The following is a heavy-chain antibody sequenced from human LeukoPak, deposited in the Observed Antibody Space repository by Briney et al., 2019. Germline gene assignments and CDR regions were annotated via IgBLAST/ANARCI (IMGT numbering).Heavy chain of an antibody. CDR3: TRDIVLPTAYWYFDL. CDR1: GGFISSYY. J-gene: IGHJ2*01. Sequence: SETLSLTCSVSGGFISSYYWSWIRQPAGKGLEWIGRIYSSGTTNYSPSLKSRVTMSVDTSKNLFSLRLSSVTAADTAVYFCTRDIVLPTAYWYFDLWGRGTLVTVSS. V-gene: IGHV4-4*07. D-gene: IGHD2-2*01. CDR2: IYSSGTT.